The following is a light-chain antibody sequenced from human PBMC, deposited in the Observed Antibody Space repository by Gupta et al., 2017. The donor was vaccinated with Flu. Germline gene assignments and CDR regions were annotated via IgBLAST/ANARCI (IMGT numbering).Light chain of an antibody. V-gene: IGLV3-25*01. J-gene: IGLJ3*02. Sequence: VSPGQTATITCSGSALSKQYVYWYRQRPGQAPVLLIYKDTERASGIPDRISGSSSGTRVTLTIRGVQTEDEADYYCQSADITGASRVFGGGT. CDR1: ALSKQY. CDR3: QSADITGASRV. CDR2: KDT.